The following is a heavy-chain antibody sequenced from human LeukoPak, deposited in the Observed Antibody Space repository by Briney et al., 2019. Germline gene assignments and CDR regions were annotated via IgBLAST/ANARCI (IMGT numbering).Heavy chain of an antibody. D-gene: IGHD3-16*02. V-gene: IGHV3-21*01. CDR2: ISSSSPYI. J-gene: IGHJ6*03. CDR1: GFTFSDYS. CDR3: ARDVKGLSTIYYYYYMDV. Sequence: GGSLRLSCAASGFTFSDYSMNWVRQAPGKGLEWVASISSSSPYIYYTDSVKGRFTISRDNAKNSLYLQMNSLRAEDTAVYYCARDVKGLSTIYYYYYMDVWGKGTTVTVSS.